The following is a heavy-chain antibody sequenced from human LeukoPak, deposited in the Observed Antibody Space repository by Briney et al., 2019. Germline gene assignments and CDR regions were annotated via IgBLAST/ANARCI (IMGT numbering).Heavy chain of an antibody. CDR2: IIPIFGTA. D-gene: IGHD5-18*01. CDR1: GGTFSSYA. V-gene: IGHV1-69*01. J-gene: IGHJ6*02. Sequence: SVKVSCKASGGTFSSYAISWVRQAPGQGLEWMGGIIPIFGTANYAQKFQGRVTITADESTSTAYMELSSPRSEDTAVYYCARATHTAMVPYYYYYYGMDVWGQGTTVTVSS. CDR3: ARATHTAMVPYYYYYYGMDV.